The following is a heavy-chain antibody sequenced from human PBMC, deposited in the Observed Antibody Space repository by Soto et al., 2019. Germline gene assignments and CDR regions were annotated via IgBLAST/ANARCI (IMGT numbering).Heavy chain of an antibody. CDR3: ARQPVSSDYGIDY. CDR1: GGSIKNYY. Sequence: SETLSLTCTVSGGSIKNYYWTWIRQPPGKGLEWFGYISNTGSTRYSPSLNSRVTLSRDASKRQFSLRVSSVTAADTAVYYCARQPVSSDYGIDYWGQGILVTVSS. D-gene: IGHD4-17*01. V-gene: IGHV4-59*08. J-gene: IGHJ4*02. CDR2: ISNTGST.